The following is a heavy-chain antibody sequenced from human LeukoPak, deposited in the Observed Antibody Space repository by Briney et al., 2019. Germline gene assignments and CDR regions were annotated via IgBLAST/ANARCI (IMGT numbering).Heavy chain of an antibody. CDR1: GGSISSDY. Sequence: SSETLSLTCTVSGGSISSDYWSWIRQPPGKGLEGIGYIHYTGSTNYNPSLKSRVTISIDTSRKQLSLNLRSVTAADAAVYHCTRFASPYYYTDVWGKGTTVTVSS. CDR3: TRFASPYYYTDV. CDR2: IHYTGST. V-gene: IGHV4-59*08. J-gene: IGHJ6*03.